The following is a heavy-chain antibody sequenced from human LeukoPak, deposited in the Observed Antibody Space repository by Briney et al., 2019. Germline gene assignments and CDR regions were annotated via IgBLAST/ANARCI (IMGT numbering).Heavy chain of an antibody. CDR1: GYTFTSYD. CDR2: MNPNSGNT. CDR3: AREGAVAGTVDY. D-gene: IGHD6-19*01. Sequence: ASVKVSCKASGYTFTSYDINWVRQATGQGLEWMGWMNPNSGNTGYAQKFLGRVTMTRNTSISTAYMELSSLRSEDTAVYYCAREGAVAGTVDYWGQGTLVTISS. V-gene: IGHV1-8*01. J-gene: IGHJ4*02.